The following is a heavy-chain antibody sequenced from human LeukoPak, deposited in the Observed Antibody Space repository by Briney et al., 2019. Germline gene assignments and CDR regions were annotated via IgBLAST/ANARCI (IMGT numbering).Heavy chain of an antibody. V-gene: IGHV3-21*01. D-gene: IGHD3-3*01. J-gene: IGHJ3*02. CDR1: GYTFSSYS. Sequence: GGCLRLSCTASGYTFSSYSLNWVRQAPGKGLKWVSSDSTGSNYIYYADSVKGRFTISRDNDKNSLYLQMNSLRVEDTAVYYCARVFRPSLTVFIIRGAFDIWGQGTMVTVSS. CDR2: DSTGSNYI. CDR3: ARVFRPSLTVFIIRGAFDI.